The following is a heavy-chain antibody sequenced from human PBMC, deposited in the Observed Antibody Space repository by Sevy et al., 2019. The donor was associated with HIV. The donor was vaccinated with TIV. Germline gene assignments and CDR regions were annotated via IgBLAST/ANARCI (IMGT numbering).Heavy chain of an antibody. Sequence: GGSLRLSCAASGFTFSSYSMNWVRQAPGKGLEWLSYISSSSSAIYYADSVKGRFTISGDNAKNSLYLQMNSLRDEDTAVYFCARVQYYHYVWGSYRYDYWGQGTLVTVSS. CDR1: GFTFSSYS. J-gene: IGHJ4*02. D-gene: IGHD3-16*02. CDR3: ARVQYYHYVWGSYRYDY. CDR2: ISSSSSAI. V-gene: IGHV3-48*02.